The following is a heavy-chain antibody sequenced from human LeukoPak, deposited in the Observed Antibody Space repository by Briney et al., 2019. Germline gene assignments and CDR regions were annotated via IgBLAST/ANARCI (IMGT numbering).Heavy chain of an antibody. J-gene: IGHJ4*02. CDR2: ISWNGGST. CDR3: ARDAVLRNIAAAGYFDN. CDR1: GFTFSSYS. D-gene: IGHD6-13*01. V-gene: IGHV3-20*04. Sequence: PGGSLRLSCAASGFTFSSYSMSWVRQAPGKGLEWVSGISWNGGSTGYADSVKGRFTISRDNAKNSLYLQMNSLRAEDTALFYCARDAVLRNIAAAGYFDNWGQGTLVTVSS.